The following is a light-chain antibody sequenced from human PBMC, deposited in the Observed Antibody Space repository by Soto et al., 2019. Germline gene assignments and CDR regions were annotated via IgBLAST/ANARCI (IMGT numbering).Light chain of an antibody. J-gene: IGKJ3*01. CDR1: QSLLHSNGYNY. Sequence: EIVMTQSPLSLPVTPGEPASISCKSSQSLLHSNGYNYLDWYLQKPGQSPQLLIYAGSNRASGVPERFSGSGSGADFTLNISSVEAEDAAVYYCMRDLPAPFTFGPGTKVDI. CDR2: AGS. CDR3: MRDLPAPFT. V-gene: IGKV2-28*01.